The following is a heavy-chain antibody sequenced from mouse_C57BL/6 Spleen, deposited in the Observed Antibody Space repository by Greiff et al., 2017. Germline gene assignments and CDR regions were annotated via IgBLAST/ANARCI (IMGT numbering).Heavy chain of an antibody. CDR2: ISDGGSYT. V-gene: IGHV5-4*01. J-gene: IGHJ3*01. CDR3: AREDSRFAY. CDR1: GFTFSSYA. Sequence: EVMLVESGGGLVKPGGSLKLSCAASGFTFSSYAMSWVRQTPEKRLEWVATISDGGSYTYYPDNVKGRFTISIDNAKNNLYLQMSHLKSEDTAMYYCAREDSRFAYWGQGTLVTVSA.